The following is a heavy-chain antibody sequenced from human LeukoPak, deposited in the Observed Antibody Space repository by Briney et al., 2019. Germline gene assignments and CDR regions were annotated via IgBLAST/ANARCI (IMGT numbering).Heavy chain of an antibody. Sequence: PSETPSLTCTVSGGSISSYYWSWIRQPAGKGLEWIGRIYISGSTDYNPSLKSRVTMSVDTSKNQVSLKLRSVTAADTAVYYCARDDVDTPTFDYLGQGTLVTVFS. J-gene: IGHJ4*02. CDR2: IYISGST. V-gene: IGHV4-4*07. CDR1: GGSISSYY. CDR3: ARDDVDTPTFDY. D-gene: IGHD5-18*01.